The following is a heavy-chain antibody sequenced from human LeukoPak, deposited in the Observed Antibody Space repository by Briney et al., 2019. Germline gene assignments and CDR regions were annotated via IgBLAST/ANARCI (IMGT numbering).Heavy chain of an antibody. Sequence: GESLKISCQDSGNSFSNYWIGWVRQMPGKGLEWMGIIYPGDSDTRYSPSFQGQVTISADKSISTAYLQWSSLKASDTAMYYCARLPYCGGDCYPNWFDPWGQGTLVTVSS. CDR3: ARLPYCGGDCYPNWFDP. J-gene: IGHJ5*02. CDR1: GNSFSNYW. D-gene: IGHD2-21*02. V-gene: IGHV5-51*01. CDR2: IYPGDSDT.